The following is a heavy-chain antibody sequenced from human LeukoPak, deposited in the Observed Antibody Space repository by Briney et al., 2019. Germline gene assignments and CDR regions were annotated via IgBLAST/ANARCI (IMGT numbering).Heavy chain of an antibody. J-gene: IGHJ4*02. D-gene: IGHD5-18*01. CDR2: ISWNSGTI. CDR3: SKDRGYSYGLPDY. Sequence: GRSLRLSCAASGFTFDDYAMHWVRQAPGKGLGWVSGISWNSGTIGYADSVKGRFTISRDNAKNSLYLQMNSLRAEDTALYYCSKDRGYSYGLPDYWGQGTLVTVSS. CDR1: GFTFDDYA. V-gene: IGHV3-9*01.